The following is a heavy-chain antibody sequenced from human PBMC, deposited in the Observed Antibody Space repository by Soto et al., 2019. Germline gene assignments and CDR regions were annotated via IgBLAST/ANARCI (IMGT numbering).Heavy chain of an antibody. CDR2: IYYTGRT. V-gene: IGHV4-30-4*01. CDR1: GGSISSDDYY. J-gene: IGHJ4*02. Sequence: QVQLQESGPGLVKPSQTLSLTCTVSGGSISSDDYYWSWIRQPPGEGLEWIGYIYYTGRTDYNPSLKRRISMSIDTSKNQFSLKLSSVSAADTAVYYCARDRSSSPDFFDFWGQGTLVTVSS. D-gene: IGHD6-6*01. CDR3: ARDRSSSPDFFDF.